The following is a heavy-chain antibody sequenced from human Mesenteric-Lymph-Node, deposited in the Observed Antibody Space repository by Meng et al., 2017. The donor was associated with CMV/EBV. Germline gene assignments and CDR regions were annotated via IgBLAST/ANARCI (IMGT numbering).Heavy chain of an antibody. J-gene: IGHJ4*02. Sequence: SETLSLTCTVSGGSISSTSYYWGWIRQPPGKGLEWIGEIYHSGSTNYNPSLKSRVTISVDKSKNQFSLKLSSVTAADTAVYYCARDTYNFGVDYWGQGTLVTVSS. V-gene: IGHV4-39*07. D-gene: IGHD1-20*01. CDR3: ARDTYNFGVDY. CDR2: IYHSGST. CDR1: GGSISSTSYY.